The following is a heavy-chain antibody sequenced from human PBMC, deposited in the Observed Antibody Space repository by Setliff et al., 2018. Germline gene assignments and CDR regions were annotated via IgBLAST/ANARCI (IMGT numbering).Heavy chain of an antibody. Sequence: PGGSLRLSCVVSGFSFSRHWMSWARQAPGKGLEWVADIKQDGSTKYYLDSVKGRFTISRDNAKRSLYLQMNGLRADDTGVYYCMNWDGAFWGRGTLVTVSS. J-gene: IGHJ4*02. D-gene: IGHD1-26*01. V-gene: IGHV3-7*01. CDR2: IKQDGSTK. CDR3: MNWDGAF. CDR1: GFSFSRHW.